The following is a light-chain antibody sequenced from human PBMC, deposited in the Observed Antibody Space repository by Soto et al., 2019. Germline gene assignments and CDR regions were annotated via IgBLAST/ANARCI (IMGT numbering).Light chain of an antibody. CDR2: DAS. Sequence: TGLTQYPAALSLSQGESATISCRASQSVSSYLAWYQQKPGQAPRLLIYDASNRATGIPARFSGSGSGTDFTLTISSLEPEDFAVYYCQQRSNWPLTFGGGTKVDI. CDR1: QSVSSY. V-gene: IGKV3-11*01. J-gene: IGKJ4*01. CDR3: QQRSNWPLT.